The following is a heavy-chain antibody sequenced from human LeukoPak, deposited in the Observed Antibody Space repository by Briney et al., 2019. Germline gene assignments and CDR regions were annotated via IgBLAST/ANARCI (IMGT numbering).Heavy chain of an antibody. D-gene: IGHD1-26*01. CDR2: ISAYNGNT. J-gene: IGHJ4*02. CDR1: GYTFTSYG. V-gene: IGHV1-18*01. Sequence: ASVKVSCKASGYTFTSYGISWVRQAPGQGLEWMGWISAYNGNTNYAQKLQGRVTMTTDTSTSTVYMELSSLRSEDTAVYYCARESQVGATGYWGQGTLVTVSS. CDR3: ARESQVGATGY.